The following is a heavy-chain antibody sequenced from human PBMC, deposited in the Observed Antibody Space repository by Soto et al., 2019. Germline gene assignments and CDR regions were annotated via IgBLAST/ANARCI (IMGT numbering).Heavy chain of an antibody. CDR3: ARDYGSTWGNYSQGFGY. V-gene: IGHV1-18*01. J-gene: IGHJ4*02. CDR2: ISPYNGKT. Sequence: QVQLVQSGAEVKKPGASVRVSCKASGYTFKNYGISWVRQAPGQGLEWVAWISPYNGKTNYAQKFQGRVSVTIDTSTSTAYMELRSLRSDDTAVYFCARDYGSTWGNYSQGFGYWGQGARVTVSS. CDR1: GYTFKNYG. D-gene: IGHD3-16*01.